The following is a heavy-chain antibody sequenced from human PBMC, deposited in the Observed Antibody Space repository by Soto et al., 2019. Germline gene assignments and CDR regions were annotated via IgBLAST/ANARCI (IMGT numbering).Heavy chain of an antibody. CDR2: IYHSGTT. D-gene: IGHD5-12*01. CDR1: GDSLSSGGHY. V-gene: IGHV4-31*03. Sequence: QVQLQESGPGLVKPSQTLSLTCTVSGDSLSSGGHYWTWIRQPPGKGLEWIGYIYHSGTTYYSPSTKTRAAMAGATSMHDFFLNLSSMTAADTAVYYCARGGNSGSTGGFEPSGEAALVIVSS. CDR3: ARGGNSGSTGGFEP. J-gene: IGHJ5*02.